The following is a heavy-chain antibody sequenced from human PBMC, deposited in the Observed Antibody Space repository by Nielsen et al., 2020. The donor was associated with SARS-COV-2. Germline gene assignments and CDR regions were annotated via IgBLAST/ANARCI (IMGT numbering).Heavy chain of an antibody. CDR2: ISLSGGST. V-gene: IGHV3-23*01. CDR3: AKDRGRGHYGDYAA. CDR1: GFIFRSYA. J-gene: IGHJ5*02. Sequence: GESLKISCAASGFIFRSYAMSWVRQAPGKGLEWVSSISLSGGSTYYADTVKGRFTISRDNSRNTLYLQVNDLRVEDTAVYYCAKDRGRGHYGDYAAWGQGTLVTVSS. D-gene: IGHD4-17*01.